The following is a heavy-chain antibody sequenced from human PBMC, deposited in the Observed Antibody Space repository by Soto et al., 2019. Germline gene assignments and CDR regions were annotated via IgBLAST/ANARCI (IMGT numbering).Heavy chain of an antibody. CDR2: MNPNSGNT. Sequence: GASVKVSCKASGYTFTSYDINWVRQATGQGLEWMGWMNPNSGNTGYAQKFQGRVTMTRNTSISTAYMELSSLRSEDTAVYYCARGTSYYDFWSVYYQHNFDAYYYYYYMDVWGKGTTVTVSS. J-gene: IGHJ6*03. V-gene: IGHV1-8*01. CDR1: GYTFTSYD. D-gene: IGHD3-3*01. CDR3: ARGTSYYDFWSVYYQHNFDAYYYYYYMDV.